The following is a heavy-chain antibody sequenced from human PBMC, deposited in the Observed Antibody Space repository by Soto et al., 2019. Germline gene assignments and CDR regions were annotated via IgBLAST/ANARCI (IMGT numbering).Heavy chain of an antibody. CDR3: ARDNRWAFDY. CDR2: IKQDGSEK. J-gene: IGHJ4*02. CDR1: RFTFSSYW. V-gene: IGHV3-7*05. Sequence: GGSLRLSCAASRFTFSSYWITWVRQAPGKGLEWVASIKQDGSEKYFVDSVKGRFTISRDNAKSSLYLLMNSLRAEDTAVYYCARDNRWAFDYWGQGTLVTVSS.